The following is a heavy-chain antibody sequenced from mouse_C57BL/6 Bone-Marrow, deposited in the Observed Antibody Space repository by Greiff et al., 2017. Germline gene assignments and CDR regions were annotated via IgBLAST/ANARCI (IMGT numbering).Heavy chain of an antibody. CDR2: FYPGSGSI. CDR1: GYIFTEYT. CDR3: ARHERYYDYEGYFDY. D-gene: IGHD2-4*01. Sequence: QVQLQQSGAELVKPGASVKLSCKASGYIFTEYTIHWVKQRSGQGLEWIGWFYPGSGSIKYNERFKDKATLTADKSSNTVYIELSRLTSEDSAVYFCARHERYYDYEGYFDYWCQGTTLTVSS. V-gene: IGHV1-62-2*01. J-gene: IGHJ2*01.